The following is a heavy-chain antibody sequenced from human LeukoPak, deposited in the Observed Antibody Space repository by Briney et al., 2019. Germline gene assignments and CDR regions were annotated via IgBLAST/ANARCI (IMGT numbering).Heavy chain of an antibody. CDR2: ISYDGSNK. CDR3: ARGYSYGYFDY. D-gene: IGHD5-18*01. J-gene: IGHJ4*02. V-gene: IGHV3-30-3*01. Sequence: PGRSLRLDCAASGLTFSSYAMHCFREAPGKVLEWVAVISYDGSNKYYADSVKGRFTISRDNSKNTLYLQMNSLRAEDTAVYYCARGYSYGYFDYWGQGTLVTVSS. CDR1: GLTFSSYA.